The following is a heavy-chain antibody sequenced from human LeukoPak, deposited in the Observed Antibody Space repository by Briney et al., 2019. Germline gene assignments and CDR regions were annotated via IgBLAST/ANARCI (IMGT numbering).Heavy chain of an antibody. CDR1: GFTFSSYG. V-gene: IGHV3-30*18. D-gene: IGHD5-18*01. J-gene: IGHJ6*02. CDR2: ISYDGSNK. CDR3: AKSLGAGGYSYGLGMDV. Sequence: GGSLRLSCAASGFTFSSYGMHWGRQAPGKGLEWVAVISYDGSNKYYADSVKGRFTISSDNSKNTLYLQMNSLRAEDTAVYYCAKSLGAGGYSYGLGMDVWGQGTTVTVSS.